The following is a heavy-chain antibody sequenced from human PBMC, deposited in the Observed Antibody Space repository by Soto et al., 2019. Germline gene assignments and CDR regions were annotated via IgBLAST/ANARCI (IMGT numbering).Heavy chain of an antibody. D-gene: IGHD2-15*01. V-gene: IGHV3-21*01. CDR3: ARDEVWWYCSGGSCVNYYYMDV. Sequence: GGSLRLSCAASGFTFSSYSMNWVRQAPGKGLEWVSSISSSSSYIYYADSVKGRFTISRDNAKNSLYLQMNSLRAEDTAVYYCARDEVWWYCSGGSCVNYYYMDVWGKGTTVTVSS. CDR1: GFTFSSYS. CDR2: ISSSSSYI. J-gene: IGHJ6*03.